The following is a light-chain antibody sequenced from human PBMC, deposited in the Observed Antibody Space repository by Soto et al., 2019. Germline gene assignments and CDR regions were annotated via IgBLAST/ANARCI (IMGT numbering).Light chain of an antibody. Sequence: IQMTQSPSSLSASVGDRVTITCRASPSISSYLNWYQQKPGKPPKVLIYGASNLQSGVPPRFSGSGSGTDFTLAISSLQPEDSATYYCLQDINYPWTFGQGTKVDIK. V-gene: IGKV1-6*01. J-gene: IGKJ1*01. CDR3: LQDINYPWT. CDR1: PSISSY. CDR2: GAS.